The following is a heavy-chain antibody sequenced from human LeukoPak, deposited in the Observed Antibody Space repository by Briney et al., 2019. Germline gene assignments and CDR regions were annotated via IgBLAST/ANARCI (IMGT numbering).Heavy chain of an antibody. J-gene: IGHJ4*02. CDR2: ISNSSSYK. V-gene: IGHV3-21*01. CDR3: ARDECVVGGVLKLFDY. Sequence: GGSLRLSCAASGFTFSSYSMNWVRQAPGKGLEWVSSISNSSSYKYYADSVKGRFTISRDNAKNSLYLQMNSLRSEDTAVYYCARDECVVGGVLKLFDYWGQGTLVTVSS. CDR1: GFTFSSYS. D-gene: IGHD3-10*01.